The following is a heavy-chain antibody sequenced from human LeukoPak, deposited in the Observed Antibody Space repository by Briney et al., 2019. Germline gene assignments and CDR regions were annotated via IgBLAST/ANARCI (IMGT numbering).Heavy chain of an antibody. Sequence: GGSLRLSCAASGFTFSDYYMSWIRRAPGKGLEWVSYISSTDSTIYYADSVKGRFTISRDNAKNSLYLQMNSLRAEDTAVYYCARAYGGNSIGHAFDIWGQGTMVTVSS. CDR3: ARAYGGNSIGHAFDI. CDR2: ISSTDSTI. V-gene: IGHV3-11*01. J-gene: IGHJ3*02. CDR1: GFTFSDYY. D-gene: IGHD4-23*01.